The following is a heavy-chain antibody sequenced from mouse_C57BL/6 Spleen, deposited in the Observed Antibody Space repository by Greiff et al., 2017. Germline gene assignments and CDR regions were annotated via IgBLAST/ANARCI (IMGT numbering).Heavy chain of an antibody. V-gene: IGHV1-64*01. D-gene: IGHD2-5*01. CDR1: GYTFTSYW. CDR3: AGEYSNYGCAD. J-gene: IGHJ3*01. Sequence: QVQLQQSGAELVKPGASVKLSCKASGYTFTSYWMHWVKQRPGQGLEWIGMIHPNSGSTNYNEKFKSKATLTVDKSSSTAYMQLSSLTSEDSAVXYCAGEYSNYGCADWGQGTLVTVSA. CDR2: IHPNSGST.